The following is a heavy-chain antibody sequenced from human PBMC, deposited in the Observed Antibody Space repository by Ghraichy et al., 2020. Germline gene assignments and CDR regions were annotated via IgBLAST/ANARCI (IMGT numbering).Heavy chain of an antibody. Sequence: SETLSLTCAVYGGSFSGYYWSWIRQPPGKGLEWIGEINHSGSTNYNPSLKSRVTISVDTSKNQFSLKLSSVTAADTAVYYCARGEPPLSRDHYYYYGMDVWGQGTTVTVSS. CDR3: ARGEPPLSRDHYYYYGMDV. J-gene: IGHJ6*02. V-gene: IGHV4-34*01. CDR1: GGSFSGYY. CDR2: INHSGST. D-gene: IGHD6-13*01.